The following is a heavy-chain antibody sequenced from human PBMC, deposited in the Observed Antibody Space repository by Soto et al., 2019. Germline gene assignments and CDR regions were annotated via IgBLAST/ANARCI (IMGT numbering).Heavy chain of an antibody. CDR3: VKGLPYSSSGGGFDY. CDR2: ISSNGGST. D-gene: IGHD6-6*01. V-gene: IGHV3-64D*08. Sequence: GGSLRLSCSASGFTFSSYAMHWVRQAPGKGLEYVSAISSNGGSTYYADSVKGRFTISRDNSKNTLYLQMSSLRAEDTAVYYCVKGLPYSSSGGGFDYWGQGTLVTVSS. J-gene: IGHJ4*02. CDR1: GFTFSSYA.